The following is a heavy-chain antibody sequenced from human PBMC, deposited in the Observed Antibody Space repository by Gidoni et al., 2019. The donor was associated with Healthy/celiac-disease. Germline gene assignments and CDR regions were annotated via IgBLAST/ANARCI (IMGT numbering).Heavy chain of an antibody. CDR3: AREDLSRDGDYSPPYYYYGMDV. D-gene: IGHD4-17*01. J-gene: IGHJ6*02. Sequence: QVQLVESGGGLVQPGRSLKLPSDAAVFTFGSQGLPWARQAPGKGVGWVAVIWYDGSNKYYADSVKGRFTISRDNSKNTLYLQMNSLRAEDTAVYYCAREDLSRDGDYSPPYYYYGMDVWGQGTTVTVSS. V-gene: IGHV3-33*08. CDR2: IWYDGSNK. CDR1: VFTFGSQG.